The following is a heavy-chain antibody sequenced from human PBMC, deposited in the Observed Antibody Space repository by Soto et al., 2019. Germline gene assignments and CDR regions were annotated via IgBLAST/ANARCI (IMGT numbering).Heavy chain of an antibody. CDR1: GGTFSSYA. J-gene: IGHJ4*02. V-gene: IGHV1-69*13. CDR2: IIPIFGTA. Sequence: SVKVSCKASGGTFSSYAISCVRQAPGQGLEWMGGIIPIFGTANYAQKFQGRVTITADESTSTAYMELSSLRSEDTAVYYCASASSGWFRFDYWGQGTLVTVSS. CDR3: ASASSGWFRFDY. D-gene: IGHD6-19*01.